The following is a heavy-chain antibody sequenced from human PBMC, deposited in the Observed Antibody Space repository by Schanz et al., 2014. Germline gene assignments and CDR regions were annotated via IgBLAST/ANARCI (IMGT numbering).Heavy chain of an antibody. CDR1: GFTVSNSY. CDR3: GEDQPSRGGPAFDV. CDR2: IGSGSSV. D-gene: IGHD6-13*01. Sequence: DVQLVDSGGGLVQPGGSLRLPCAASGFTVSNSYIHWVRQAPGKGLEWVSRMIGSGSSVFYADSVKGRFTISRDNTRNTVDLQMSSLRAEDAAEYYCGEDQPSRGGPAFDVWGQGTQVTVSS. V-gene: IGHV3-23*04. J-gene: IGHJ4*02.